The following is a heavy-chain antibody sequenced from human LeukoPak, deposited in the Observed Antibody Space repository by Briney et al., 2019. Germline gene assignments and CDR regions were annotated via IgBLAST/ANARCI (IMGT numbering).Heavy chain of an antibody. J-gene: IGHJ6*03. CDR1: GGSISSGSYY. Sequence: SETLSLTCAVSGGSISSGSYYWSWIRQPAGKGLEWIGRIYTSGSTNYNPSLKSRVTISVDTSKNQSSLKLSSVTAADTAVYYCARVRGSVATSYYYYYMDVWGKGTTVTVSS. D-gene: IGHD5-12*01. CDR2: IYTSGST. V-gene: IGHV4-61*02. CDR3: ARVRGSVATSYYYYYMDV.